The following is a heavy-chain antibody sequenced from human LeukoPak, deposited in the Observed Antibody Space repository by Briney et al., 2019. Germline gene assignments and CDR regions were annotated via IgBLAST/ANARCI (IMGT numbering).Heavy chain of an antibody. CDR2: TIPIFGTA. D-gene: IGHD3-10*01. Sequence: SVKVSCKASRGTFSSYAISWVRQAPGQGLEWMGGTIPIFGTANYAQKFQGRVTISADESTSTAYMELSSLRFEDTAVYYCARDLTMVRGARYRPYNWFDPWGQGTLVTVSP. J-gene: IGHJ5*02. CDR3: ARDLTMVRGARYRPYNWFDP. CDR1: RGTFSSYA. V-gene: IGHV1-69*13.